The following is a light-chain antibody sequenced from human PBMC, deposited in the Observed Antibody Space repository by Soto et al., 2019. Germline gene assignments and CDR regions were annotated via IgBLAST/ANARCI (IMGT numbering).Light chain of an antibody. CDR2: NAS. Sequence: DIQMTQSPSTLSASVGDRVTITCRASQSISSWLAWYQQKPGKAPKLLISNASNLESGVPSRFSGSGSGTEFTLTISSLQPDDVATYYCQQYNTYSRTFGQGTKVEIK. CDR3: QQYNTYSRT. CDR1: QSISSW. J-gene: IGKJ1*01. V-gene: IGKV1-5*03.